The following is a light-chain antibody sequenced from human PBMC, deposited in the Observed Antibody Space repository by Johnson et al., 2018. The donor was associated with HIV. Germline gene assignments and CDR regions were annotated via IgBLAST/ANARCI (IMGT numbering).Light chain of an antibody. J-gene: IGLJ1*01. CDR2: ENN. CDR3: GPWDRRLVGV. V-gene: IGLV1-51*02. Sequence: HSVLTQPPSVSAAPGQKVTISCSGSSSNIGNNYVSWYQLLPGTAPKLLIYENNKRPSGIPDRFSGSKSGTSATLAIPGLPAGDEADYYCGPWDRRLVGVFGTVTNVTVL. CDR1: SSNIGNNY.